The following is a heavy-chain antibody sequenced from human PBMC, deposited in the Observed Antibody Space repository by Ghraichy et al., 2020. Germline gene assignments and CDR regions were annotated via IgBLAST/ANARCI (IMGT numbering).Heavy chain of an antibody. CDR3: ARDGKYGDPFYYDGMDV. Sequence: GGSLRLSCAASGFTFSDYYMSWIRQAPGKGLEWVSYISSSGSTIYSAYSVKGRFTISRDNAKNSLKLQMNSLRAEDTAVYYCARDGKYGDPFYYDGMDVWGQGTTVAVSS. CDR2: ISSSGSTI. V-gene: IGHV3-11*01. J-gene: IGHJ6*02. CDR1: GFTFSDYY. D-gene: IGHD4-17*01.